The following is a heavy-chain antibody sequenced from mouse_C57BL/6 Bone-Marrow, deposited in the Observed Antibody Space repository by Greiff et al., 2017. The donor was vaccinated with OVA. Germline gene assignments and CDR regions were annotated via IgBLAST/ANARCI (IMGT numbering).Heavy chain of an antibody. Sequence: EVQLQQSGPELVKPGASVKISCKASGYTFTDYYMNWVKQSHGKSLEWIGDINPNNGGTSYNQKFKGKATLTVDKSSSTAYMELRSLTSEDSAVYYCARFTTVAFPGFAYWGQGTLVTVSA. CDR2: INPNNGGT. V-gene: IGHV1-26*01. CDR1: GYTFTDYY. D-gene: IGHD1-1*01. J-gene: IGHJ3*01. CDR3: ARFTTVAFPGFAY.